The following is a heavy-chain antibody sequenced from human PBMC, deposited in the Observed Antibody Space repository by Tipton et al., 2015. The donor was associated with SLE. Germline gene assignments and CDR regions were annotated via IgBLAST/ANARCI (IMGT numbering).Heavy chain of an antibody. Sequence: GSLRLSCAASGFTFSSYGMNWVRQAPGKGLEWVSSISSSSSYIYYADSVKGRFTISRDNSKNTLYLQMNSLRTEDTAMFYCARMYYDFWRGYSTEFDNWGQGTLVTVSS. CDR3: ARMYYDFWRGYSTEFDN. V-gene: IGHV3-21*01. J-gene: IGHJ4*02. CDR1: GFTFSSYG. CDR2: ISSSSSYI. D-gene: IGHD3-3*01.